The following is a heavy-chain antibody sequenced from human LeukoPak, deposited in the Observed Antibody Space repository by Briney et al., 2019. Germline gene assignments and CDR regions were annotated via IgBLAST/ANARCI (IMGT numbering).Heavy chain of an antibody. CDR1: RYTFTDYY. Sequence: ASVKVSCKASRYTFTDYYMHWVRQAPGQGLEWMGWINPNSGGTNYAQKFQGRVTMTRDTSISTAYMELSRLRSDDTAVYHCARGGWSLGYCSSSSCLDWFDPWGQGTLVTVSS. CDR2: INPNSGGT. J-gene: IGHJ5*02. D-gene: IGHD2-2*01. CDR3: ARGGWSLGYCSSSSCLDWFDP. V-gene: IGHV1-2*02.